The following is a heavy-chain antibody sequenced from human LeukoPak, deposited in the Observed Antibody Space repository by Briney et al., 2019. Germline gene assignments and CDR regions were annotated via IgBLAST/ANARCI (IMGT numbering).Heavy chain of an antibody. CDR2: ISAYNGNT. Sequence: ASVKVSCKASGYTFTSYGISWARQAPGQGLEWMGWISAYNGNTNYAQKFQGRVTITADESTSTAYMELSSLRSEDTAVYYCARDPELTNNWFDPWGQGTLVTVSS. J-gene: IGHJ5*02. CDR1: GYTFTSYG. CDR3: ARDPELTNNWFDP. V-gene: IGHV1-18*01. D-gene: IGHD1-1*01.